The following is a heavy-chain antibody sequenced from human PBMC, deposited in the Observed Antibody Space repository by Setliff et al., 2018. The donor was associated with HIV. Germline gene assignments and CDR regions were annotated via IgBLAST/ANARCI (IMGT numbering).Heavy chain of an antibody. CDR1: DGSFSGYY. CDR2: IDHGGST. J-gene: IGHJ3*02. Sequence: SETLSLTCAVYDGSFSGYYWSWMRQPPGKGLEWIGEIDHGGSTNYNPSLKSRVTISVDTSKKQFSLRLSSVTAADTAVYFCARALANWVGRRAFDIWGQGTMVTVSS. D-gene: IGHD1-1*01. CDR3: ARALANWVGRRAFDI. V-gene: IGHV4-34*01.